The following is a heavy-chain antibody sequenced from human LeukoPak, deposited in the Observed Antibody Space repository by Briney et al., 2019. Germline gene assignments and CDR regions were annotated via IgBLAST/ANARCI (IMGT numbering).Heavy chain of an antibody. D-gene: IGHD6-13*01. CDR1: GGTFSSYA. J-gene: IGHJ4*02. Sequence: GASVKVSCKASGGTFSSYAISWVRQAPGQGLEWMGGIIPIFGTANHAQKFQGRVTITADESTSTAYMELSSLRSEDTAAYYCFLSSSWYGIDYWGQGTLVTVSS. CDR3: FLSSSWYGIDY. CDR2: IIPIFGTA. V-gene: IGHV1-69*13.